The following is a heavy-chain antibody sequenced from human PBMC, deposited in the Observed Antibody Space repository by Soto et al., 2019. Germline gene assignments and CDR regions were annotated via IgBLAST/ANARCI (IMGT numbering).Heavy chain of an antibody. CDR2: TSGSGGST. CDR3: AKVQEMISYDSSGYWYFDL. D-gene: IGHD3-22*01. Sequence: GGSLRLSCAASGFTFSSYAMSWVRQAPGKGLEWVSATSGSGGSTYYADSVKGRFTISRDNSKNTLYLQMNSLRAEDTAVYYCAKVQEMISYDSSGYWYFDLWGRGTLVTVSS. V-gene: IGHV3-23*01. J-gene: IGHJ2*01. CDR1: GFTFSSYA.